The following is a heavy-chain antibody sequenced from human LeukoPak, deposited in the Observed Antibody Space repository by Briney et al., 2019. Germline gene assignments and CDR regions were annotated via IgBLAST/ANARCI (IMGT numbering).Heavy chain of an antibody. Sequence: SETLSLTCAVSGGSISSSNWWSWVRQPPGKGLEWIGEIYHSGNTNYNVSLESRVTISVDKSKNQFSLKLSSVTAADTAVYYWARYYYGSGRAYGMDVWGQGTTVTVSS. D-gene: IGHD3-10*01. CDR2: IYHSGNT. J-gene: IGHJ6*02. V-gene: IGHV4-4*02. CDR3: ARYYYGSGRAYGMDV. CDR1: GGSISSSNW.